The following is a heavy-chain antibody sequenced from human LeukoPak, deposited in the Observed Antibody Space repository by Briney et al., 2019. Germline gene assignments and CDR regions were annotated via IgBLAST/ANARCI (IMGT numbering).Heavy chain of an antibody. V-gene: IGHV1-2*02. CDR1: GYTFTSYD. Sequence: ASVKVSCKASGYTFTSYDINWVRQATGQGLEWMGWINPNSGDTNYQGRVTMTRDTSISTVYMELRRLRYDDTAAYYCARGPLEYCSGGTCYSGRNWFDPWGQGTLVTVSS. J-gene: IGHJ5*02. CDR2: INPNSGDT. D-gene: IGHD2-15*01. CDR3: ARGPLEYCSGGTCYSGRNWFDP.